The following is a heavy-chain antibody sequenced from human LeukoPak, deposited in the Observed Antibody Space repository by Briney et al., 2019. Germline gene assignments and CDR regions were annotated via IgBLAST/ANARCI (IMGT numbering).Heavy chain of an antibody. CDR2: ISTCCSTI. Sequence: GGSLRLSCAASGFTFSDYYMSWIRQAPGKGLEWVSYISTCCSTIYYADSVKGRFTISRDNAKNSLYLQMNSLRAEDTAVYYCARDSDYSYEDYWGQGTLVTVSS. CDR1: GFTFSDYY. D-gene: IGHD5-18*01. V-gene: IGHV3-11*04. CDR3: ARDSDYSYEDY. J-gene: IGHJ4*02.